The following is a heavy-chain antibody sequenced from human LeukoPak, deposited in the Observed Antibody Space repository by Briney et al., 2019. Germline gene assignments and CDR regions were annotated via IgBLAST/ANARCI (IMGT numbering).Heavy chain of an antibody. CDR2: ISSSSSYI. J-gene: IGHJ4*02. CDR1: GFTFSSYS. CDR3: ARDGRLYCSSTSCYGNYFDY. Sequence: GGSLRLSYAASGFTFSSYSMNWVRQAPGKGLEWVSSISSSSSYIYYADSVKGRFTISRDNAKNSLYLQMNSLRAEDTAVYYCARDGRLYCSSTSCYGNYFDYWGQGTLVTVSS. D-gene: IGHD2-2*01. V-gene: IGHV3-21*01.